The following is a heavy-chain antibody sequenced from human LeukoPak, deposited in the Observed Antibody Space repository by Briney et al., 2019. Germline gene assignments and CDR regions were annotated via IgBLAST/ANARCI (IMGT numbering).Heavy chain of an antibody. CDR1: GGSISSSSYY. Sequence: SETLSLTCTVSGGSISSSSYYWGWIRQPPGKGLEWIGSIYYSGTTYYNPSLKSRVTISVDTSKNQFSLKLSSATAADTAVYYCARLWRRRYDWFDPWGQGTLVTVSS. CDR2: IYYSGTT. V-gene: IGHV4-39*07. J-gene: IGHJ5*02. D-gene: IGHD1-1*01. CDR3: ARLWRRRYDWFDP.